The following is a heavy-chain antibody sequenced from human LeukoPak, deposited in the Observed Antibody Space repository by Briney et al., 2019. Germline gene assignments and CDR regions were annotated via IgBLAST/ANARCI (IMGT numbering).Heavy chain of an antibody. CDR1: GGSISSYY. Sequence: SETLSLTCTVSGGSISSYYWSWIRQPPGKGLEWIGYIYYSGSTNYNPSLKSRVTISVDTSKNQFSLKLSSVTAADTAVYYCARHVPDNYYDSSGYSIDYWGQGTLVTVSS. CDR3: ARHVPDNYYDSSGYSIDY. V-gene: IGHV4-59*08. CDR2: IYYSGST. D-gene: IGHD3-22*01. J-gene: IGHJ4*02.